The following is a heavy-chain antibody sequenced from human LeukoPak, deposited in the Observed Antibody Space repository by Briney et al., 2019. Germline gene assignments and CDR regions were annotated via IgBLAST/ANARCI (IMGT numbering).Heavy chain of an antibody. V-gene: IGHV3-20*04. CDR1: GFTFDDYG. CDR2: INWNGGST. Sequence: GGSLRLSCAASGFTFDDYGMSWVRQAPGKGLEWVSGINWNGGSTGYADSVKGRFTISRDNAKNSLYLQTNSLRAEDTAVYYCARVGALDYDSSGYYLDYWGQGTLVTVSS. J-gene: IGHJ4*02. CDR3: ARVGALDYDSSGYYLDY. D-gene: IGHD3-22*01.